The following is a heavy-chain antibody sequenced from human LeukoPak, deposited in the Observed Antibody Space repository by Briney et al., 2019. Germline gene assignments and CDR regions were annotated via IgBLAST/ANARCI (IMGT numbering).Heavy chain of an antibody. V-gene: IGHV3-33*01. CDR2: IWYDGSNE. J-gene: IGHJ4*02. D-gene: IGHD6-6*01. CDR3: ARDIAARRFDY. Sequence: GGSLRLSCAASGFTFRNRGMHWVRQAPGKGLEWVAVIWYDGSNEYYADSVKGRLTISRDNSKNTLYLQMNSLRVEDTAVYYCARDIAARRFDYWGQGTLVTVSS. CDR1: GFTFRNRG.